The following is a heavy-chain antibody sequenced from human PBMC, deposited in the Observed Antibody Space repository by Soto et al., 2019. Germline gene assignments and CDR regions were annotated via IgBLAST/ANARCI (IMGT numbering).Heavy chain of an antibody. CDR2: IYHSGST. V-gene: IGHV4-4*03. Sequence: LRRTLSLTCAVSGGSISSSNWWSWVRQPPGKGLEWIGEIYHSGSTNYNPSLESRVTISVDKSKNQFSLKLSSVTAADTAVYYCARVNYYDSSGYPTFDYWGQGTLVTVSS. CDR1: GGSISSSNW. J-gene: IGHJ4*02. D-gene: IGHD3-22*01. CDR3: ARVNYYDSSGYPTFDY.